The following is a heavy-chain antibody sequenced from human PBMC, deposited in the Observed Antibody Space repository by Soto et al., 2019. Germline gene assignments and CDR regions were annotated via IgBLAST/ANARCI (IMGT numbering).Heavy chain of an antibody. V-gene: IGHV3-30*18. J-gene: IGHJ3*01. CDR1: GFTFSGYG. D-gene: IGHD5-12*01. Sequence: QVQLVESGGGVVQPGRSLRLSCSASGFTFSGYGMHWVRQAPGKGLDWVGRISYDGSDKYYVDSVKGRFTISRDNPTSTLYLQMDRLRAEDTAVYYCRKHSRYAAYALDVWGQGTMVTVSS. CDR2: ISYDGSDK. CDR3: RKHSRYAAYALDV.